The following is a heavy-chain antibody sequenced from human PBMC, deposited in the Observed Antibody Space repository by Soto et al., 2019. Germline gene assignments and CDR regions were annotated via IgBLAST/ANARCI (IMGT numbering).Heavy chain of an antibody. V-gene: IGHV5-51*01. CDR3: ARRYYGSSWYNSWFDP. CDR2: IYPGDSDT. CDR1: GYSFTSYW. J-gene: IGHJ5*02. D-gene: IGHD6-13*01. Sequence: GESLKISCKGSGYSFTSYWIGWVRQMPGKGLEWMGIIYPGDSDTRYSPSFQGQVTISADKSISTAYLQWSSLKASDTAMYYCARRYYGSSWYNSWFDPWGQGTLVTVSS.